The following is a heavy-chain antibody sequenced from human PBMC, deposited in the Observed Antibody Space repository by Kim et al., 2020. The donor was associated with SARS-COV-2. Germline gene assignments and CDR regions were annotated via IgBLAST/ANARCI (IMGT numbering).Heavy chain of an antibody. J-gene: IGHJ3*01. CDR3: ARDLEATYYYDTSGHPNSALDAFDL. Sequence: ASVKVSCTASGYTFTNYAISWVRQAPGQGLEWMGWISAYNGNTIYAQNLQGRVTMTTDASTSTAYMELRSLRSDDTAVYYCARDLEATYYYDTSGHPNSALDAFDLWGQGTVVTVSS. D-gene: IGHD3-22*01. CDR1: GYTFTNYA. CDR2: ISAYNGNT. V-gene: IGHV1-18*01.